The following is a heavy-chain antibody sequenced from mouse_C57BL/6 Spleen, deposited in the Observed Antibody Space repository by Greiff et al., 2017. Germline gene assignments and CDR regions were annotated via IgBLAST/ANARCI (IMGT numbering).Heavy chain of an antibody. CDR3: ARRDSSGYFAY. D-gene: IGHD3-2*02. CDR1: GFSLSTSGMG. V-gene: IGHV8-12*01. J-gene: IGHJ3*01. CDR2: IYWDDDK. Sequence: QVTLKESGPGILQSSQTLSLTCSFSGFSLSTSGMGVSWIRQPSGKGLEWLAHIYWDDDKRYNPSLKSRLTISKDTSRNQVFLKITSVDTADTATYYCARRDSSGYFAYWGQGTLVTVSA.